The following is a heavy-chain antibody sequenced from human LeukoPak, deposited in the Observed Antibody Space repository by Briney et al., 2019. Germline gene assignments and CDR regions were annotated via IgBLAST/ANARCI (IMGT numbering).Heavy chain of an antibody. D-gene: IGHD6-6*01. CDR3: ASPGYSSSSEWFDP. Sequence: SETLSLTCAVYGGSFSGYYWSWIRQPPGKGLEWIGKINHSGSTNYNPSLKSRVTISVDTSKNQFSLKLSSVTAADTAVYYCASPGYSSSSEWFDPWGQGTLVTVSS. J-gene: IGHJ5*02. CDR2: INHSGST. V-gene: IGHV4-34*01. CDR1: GGSFSGYY.